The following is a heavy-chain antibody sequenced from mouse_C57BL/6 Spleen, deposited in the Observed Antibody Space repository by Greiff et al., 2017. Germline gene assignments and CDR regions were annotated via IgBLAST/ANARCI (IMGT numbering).Heavy chain of an antibody. CDR1: GYTFTSYW. V-gene: IGHV1-52*01. D-gene: IGHD1-1*01. CDR2: IDPSDSET. CDR3: ARWYYGSSYGDAMDY. Sequence: QVQLQQPGAELVRPGSSVKLSCKASGYTFTSYWMHWVKQRPIQGLEWIGNIDPSDSETHYNQKFKDKATLTVDKSSSTAYMQLSSLTSEDSAVYYCARWYYGSSYGDAMDYWGQGTSVTVSS. J-gene: IGHJ4*01.